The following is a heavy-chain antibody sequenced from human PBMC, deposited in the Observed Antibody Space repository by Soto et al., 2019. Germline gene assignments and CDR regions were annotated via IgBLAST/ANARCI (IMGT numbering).Heavy chain of an antibody. Sequence: QLQLQESGSGLVKPSQTMSLTCAVSGGSISSGGYSWSWIRKPPGKGLEWIGYIDHSGSTYYNPSIKSRVTIAVDRSKNQFSLKLSSVTAADTAVDYCARVPGPWGQGTLVTVSS. CDR3: ARVPGP. CDR2: IDHSGST. CDR1: GGSISSGGYS. V-gene: IGHV4-30-2*01. J-gene: IGHJ5*02.